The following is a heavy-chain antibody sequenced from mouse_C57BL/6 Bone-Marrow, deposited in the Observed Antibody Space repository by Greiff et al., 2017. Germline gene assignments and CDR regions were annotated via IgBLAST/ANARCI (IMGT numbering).Heavy chain of an antibody. V-gene: IGHV1-55*01. CDR3: AREGHYSNYPWFAY. CDR2: IYPGSGST. D-gene: IGHD2-5*01. CDR1: GYTFTSYW. J-gene: IGHJ3*01. Sequence: QVQLQQPGAELVKPGASVQMSCKASGYTFTSYWITWVQQRPRQGLEWIGDIYPGSGSTNYNEKFKSKATLTVDTSSSTAYMQLSRLTSEDSAVYDGAREGHYSNYPWFAYWGQGTLVTVSA.